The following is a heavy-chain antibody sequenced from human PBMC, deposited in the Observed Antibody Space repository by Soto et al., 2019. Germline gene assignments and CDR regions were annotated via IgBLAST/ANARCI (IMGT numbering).Heavy chain of an antibody. CDR2: IYPGDSDT. J-gene: IGHJ3*02. CDR1: GYSFTSYW. V-gene: IGHV5-51*01. CDR3: ARARYYGSRSHPLDAFDI. D-gene: IGHD3-10*01. Sequence: PGESLKISCKGSGYSFTSYWIGWVRQMPGKGLEWMGIIYPGDSDTRYSPSFQGQVTISADKSISTAYLQWSSLKASDTAMYYCARARYYGSRSHPLDAFDIWGQGTMVTVSS.